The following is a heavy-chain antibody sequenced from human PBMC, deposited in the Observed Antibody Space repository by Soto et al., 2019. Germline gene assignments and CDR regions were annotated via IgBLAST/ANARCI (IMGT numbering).Heavy chain of an antibody. Sequence: GGSMRVSCAASGFTFSSDGRSWVRQAPVKGLEWVANIKQDGSEKYYVDSVKGRFTISRDNAKNSLYLQMNSLRAEDTAVYYCAREDTDENWFEP. V-gene: IGHV3-7*04. CDR1: GFTFSSDG. CDR3: AREDTDENWFEP. D-gene: IGHD5-18*01. CDR2: IKQDGSEK. J-gene: IGHJ5*02.